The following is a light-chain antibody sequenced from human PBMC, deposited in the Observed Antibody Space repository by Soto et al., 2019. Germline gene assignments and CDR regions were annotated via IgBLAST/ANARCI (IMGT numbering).Light chain of an antibody. J-gene: IGKJ1*01. V-gene: IGKV2-24*01. Sequence: DIVLTQSPLRIAVTPGRPASFSCESSESLLHSDRNTYLSWLHQRPGQPPRLLIYQISERFSGVPEIFSGSGAGTNFTLSISRDEVEDVGTFFCMQYSQYRSFGQGTKVEIK. CDR2: QIS. CDR1: ESLLHSDRNTY. CDR3: MQYSQYRS.